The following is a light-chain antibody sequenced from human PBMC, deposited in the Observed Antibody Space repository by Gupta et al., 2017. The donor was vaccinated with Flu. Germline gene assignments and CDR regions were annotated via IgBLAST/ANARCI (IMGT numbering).Light chain of an antibody. Sequence: VLPPSPGTLSLSPGARATLSCRAMQTISGSYLAWYQQKPGQAPKLLIYAASSRATGVPDRFSGSGSGTDFSLIISRLEPEDFAVYYCQQYGSFRFTFGPGTKVDIK. J-gene: IGKJ3*01. V-gene: IGKV3-20*01. CDR3: QQYGSFRFT. CDR1: QTISGSY. CDR2: AAS.